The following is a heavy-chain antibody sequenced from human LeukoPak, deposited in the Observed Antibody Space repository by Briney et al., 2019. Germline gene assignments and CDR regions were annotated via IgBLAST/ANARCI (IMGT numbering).Heavy chain of an antibody. CDR3: AKGPGYCTNGVCYTIPFDY. Sequence: GGSLRLSCAASGFTFSSYAMSWVRQALGKGLEWVSAISGSGGSTYYADSVKGRFTISRDNSKNTLYLQMNSLRAEDTAVYYCAKGPGYCTNGVCYTIPFDYWGQGTLVTVSS. CDR1: GFTFSSYA. J-gene: IGHJ4*02. V-gene: IGHV3-23*01. D-gene: IGHD2-8*01. CDR2: ISGSGGST.